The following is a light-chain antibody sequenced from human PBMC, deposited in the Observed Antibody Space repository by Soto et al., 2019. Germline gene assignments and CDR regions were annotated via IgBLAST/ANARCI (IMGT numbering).Light chain of an antibody. Sequence: QSVLTQPPSASGTPGQRVTISCSGSSSNIGSDYVYWYQQFPGTAPKLLIYRHNQRPSGVPDRFTGSNSGTSDSLAISGLRSEDEADYYCAAWDDSLSGLYVFGIGTKLTVL. J-gene: IGLJ1*01. CDR2: RHN. V-gene: IGLV1-47*01. CDR1: SSNIGSDY. CDR3: AAWDDSLSGLYV.